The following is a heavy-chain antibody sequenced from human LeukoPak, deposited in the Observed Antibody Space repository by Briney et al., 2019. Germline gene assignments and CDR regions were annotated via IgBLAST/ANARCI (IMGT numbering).Heavy chain of an antibody. CDR2: IYDSGST. CDR1: GGSIRSSYYY. J-gene: IGHJ5*02. Sequence: SETLSLTCTVSGGSIRSSYYYWGWIRQPPGKGLEWIGGIYDSGSTYYNPSLKSRVTISVDTSKNQFSLKLNSVTAANTAVYYCARHHGPWGQGTLVTVSS. CDR3: ARHHGP. V-gene: IGHV4-39*01.